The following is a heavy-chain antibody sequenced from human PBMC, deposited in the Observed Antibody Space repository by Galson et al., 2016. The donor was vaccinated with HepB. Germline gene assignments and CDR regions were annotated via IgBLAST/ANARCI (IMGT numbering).Heavy chain of an antibody. CDR1: GFTFSDYY. CDR3: ARDNGDFWSGYTDGLFDY. D-gene: IGHD3-3*01. Sequence: SLRLSCAASGFTFSDYYMSWIRQAPGKGLEWVSYISSSGSTIYYADSVKGRFTISRDNAKNSLYLQMNSLRAEDTAVYYCARDNGDFWSGYTDGLFDYWGQGTMVTVS. J-gene: IGHJ4*03. V-gene: IGHV3-11*01. CDR2: ISSSGSTI.